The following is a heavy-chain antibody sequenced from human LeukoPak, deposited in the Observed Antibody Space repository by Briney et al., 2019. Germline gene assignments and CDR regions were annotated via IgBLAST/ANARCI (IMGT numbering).Heavy chain of an antibody. Sequence: ASVKVSCKVSGYTLTELSMHWVRQAPGKGLEWMGGFDPEDGETIYAQKFQGRVTMTEDTSTDTAYMELSSLRSEDTAVYYCATVSGFGELLFGYYFDYWGQGSLVTVSS. J-gene: IGHJ4*02. D-gene: IGHD3-10*01. CDR2: FDPEDGET. CDR3: ATVSGFGELLFGYYFDY. V-gene: IGHV1-24*01. CDR1: GYTLTELS.